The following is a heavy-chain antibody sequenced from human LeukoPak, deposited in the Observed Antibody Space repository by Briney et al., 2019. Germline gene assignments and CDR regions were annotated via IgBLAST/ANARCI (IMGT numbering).Heavy chain of an antibody. CDR3: ARDLEPLSGYSIPDAFDI. CDR2: IYHSGST. J-gene: IGHJ3*02. D-gene: IGHD2-21*01. CDR1: GGSISSSNW. V-gene: IGHV4-4*02. Sequence: SGTLSLTCAVSGGSISSSNWWSWVRQPPGKGLEWIGEIYHSGSTNYNPSLKSRVTISVDKSKNQFSLKLSSVTAEDTAVYYCARDLEPLSGYSIPDAFDIWGQGTMVTVSS.